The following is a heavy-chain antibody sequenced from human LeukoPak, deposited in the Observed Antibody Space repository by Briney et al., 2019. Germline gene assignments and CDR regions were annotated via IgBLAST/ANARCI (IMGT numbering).Heavy chain of an antibody. V-gene: IGHV1-18*01. CDR3: ARDYDTMIVVAPGY. CDR1: GYTFTSYG. CDR2: ISAYNGNT. Sequence: ASVKVSCKASGYTFTSYGISWVRQAPGQGLEWMGWISAYNGNTNYAQKLQGRVTMTTDTSTSTAYMELRSLRSDDTAVYYCARDYDTMIVVAPGYWGQGPLVTVSS. D-gene: IGHD3-22*01. J-gene: IGHJ4*02.